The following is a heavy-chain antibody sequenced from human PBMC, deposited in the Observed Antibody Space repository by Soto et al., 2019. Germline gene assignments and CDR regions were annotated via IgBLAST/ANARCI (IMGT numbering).Heavy chain of an antibody. J-gene: IGHJ4*02. Sequence: AGTLSLSCAASGFSFSGYWLSWVRQAPRKGLEWLATMKMEASVKKDVDSVKGRFTLPRDNAKNTLYRQMDSLIRADTAVYYGARDSGYGSGASVNHYLDYCGRGTLVTFP. CDR3: ARDSGYGSGASVNHYLDY. CDR1: GFSFSGYW. D-gene: IGHD3-10*01. CDR2: MKMEASVK. V-gene: IGHV3-7*01.